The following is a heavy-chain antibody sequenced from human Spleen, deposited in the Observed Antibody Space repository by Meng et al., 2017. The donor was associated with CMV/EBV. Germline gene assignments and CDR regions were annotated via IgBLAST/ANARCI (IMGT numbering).Heavy chain of an antibody. CDR2: IPYRGNNQ. CDR3: AKESRGVVRGCPDF. CDR1: GFTFSIYG. V-gene: IGHV3-30*02. J-gene: IGHJ4*02. Sequence: SGFTFSIYGMHWVRQAPGKGLEWVTSIPYRGNNQYYADSVKGRFTISRDNSRNTLYLQMNNLRAEDTAVYYCAKESRGVVRGCPDFWGQGTLVTVSS. D-gene: IGHD3-10*01.